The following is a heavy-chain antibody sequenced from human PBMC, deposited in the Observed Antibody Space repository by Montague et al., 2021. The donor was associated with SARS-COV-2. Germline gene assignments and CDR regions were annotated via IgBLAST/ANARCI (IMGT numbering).Heavy chain of an antibody. J-gene: IGHJ4*02. Sequence: SESLSLTCTVSGGSISSSSYFWGWIRQPPGKGLEWIGSIYYSGSTYYNPSLKSLVTISVDTSKNQFSLKLSSVTAADTAVYYCARAFIAAAGTTSFDYWGQGTLVTVSS. CDR2: IYYSGST. V-gene: IGHV4-39*01. D-gene: IGHD6-13*01. CDR1: GGSISSSSYF. CDR3: ARAFIAAAGTTSFDY.